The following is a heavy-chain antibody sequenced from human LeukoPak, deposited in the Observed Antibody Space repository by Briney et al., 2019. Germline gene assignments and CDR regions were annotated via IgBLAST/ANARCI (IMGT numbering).Heavy chain of an antibody. CDR1: GGSISSGSYY. V-gene: IGHV4-39*01. Sequence: SETLSLTCTVSGGSISSGSYYWGWIRQPPGKGLEWIGSISYSESTYYNPSLKRRLTISPDTSKNHFSLTLGSLTATDTAGYYCGGHDGGGDYCTNGACYRPWGQGTLVTVSS. CDR2: ISYSEST. J-gene: IGHJ5*02. D-gene: IGHD2-8*01. CDR3: GGHDGGGDYCTNGACYRP.